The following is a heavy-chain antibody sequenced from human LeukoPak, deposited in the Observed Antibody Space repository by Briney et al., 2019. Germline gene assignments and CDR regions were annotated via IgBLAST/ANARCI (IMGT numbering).Heavy chain of an antibody. CDR2: ISSSSSTI. V-gene: IGHV3-48*01. D-gene: IGHD3-22*01. J-gene: IGHJ5*02. Sequence: GGSLRLSCAASGFTFSSYSMNWVRQAPGKGLEWVSYISSSSSTIYYADSVKGRFTISRDNAKNSLYLQMNSLRAEDTAVYYCARDPSPIHYYDSSGYYPWGQGTLVTVSS. CDR1: GFTFSSYS. CDR3: ARDPSPIHYYDSSGYYP.